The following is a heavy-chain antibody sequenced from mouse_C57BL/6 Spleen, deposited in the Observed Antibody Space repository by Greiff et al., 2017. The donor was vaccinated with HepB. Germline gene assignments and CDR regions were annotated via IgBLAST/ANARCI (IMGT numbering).Heavy chain of an antibody. CDR2: IYPGSGST. CDR1: GYTFTSYW. Sequence: VQLQQPGAELVKPGASVKMSCKASGYTFTSYWITWVKQRPGQGLEWIGDIYPGSGSTNYNEKFKSKATLTVDTSSSTADMQLSSLTSEDSAVYYVAKYYYGSSYKGYFDYWGQGTTLTVSS. J-gene: IGHJ2*01. V-gene: IGHV1-55*01. D-gene: IGHD1-1*01. CDR3: AKYYYGSSYKGYFDY.